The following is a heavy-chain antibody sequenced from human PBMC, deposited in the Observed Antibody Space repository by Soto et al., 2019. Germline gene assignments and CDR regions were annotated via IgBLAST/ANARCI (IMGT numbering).Heavy chain of an antibody. CDR1: GGSFSGYY. Sequence: SETLSLTCAVYGGSFSGYYWSWIRQPPGKGLEWIGEINHSGSTNYNPSLKSRVTISVDTSKNQFSLKLSSVTAADTAVYYCTRGSSGSLRYFDWPYFDYWGQGTLVTVSS. V-gene: IGHV4-34*01. D-gene: IGHD3-9*01. CDR2: INHSGST. J-gene: IGHJ4*02. CDR3: TRGSSGSLRYFDWPYFDY.